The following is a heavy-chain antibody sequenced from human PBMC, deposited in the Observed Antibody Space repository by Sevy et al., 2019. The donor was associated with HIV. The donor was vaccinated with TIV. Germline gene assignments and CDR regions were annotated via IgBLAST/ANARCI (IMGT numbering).Heavy chain of an antibody. J-gene: IGHJ4*02. D-gene: IGHD2-21*01. Sequence: SETLSLTCTVSGGSISSSSYDWGWIRQPPGKGLEWIGSMYYSGSTSYNPSLKSRVTISLDTSKNKFSLKLSSVTVTDTAVYYYVRHGGIVDRAFAYWGQGTLVTVSS. CDR3: VRHGGIVDRAFAY. CDR2: MYYSGST. V-gene: IGHV4-39*01. CDR1: GGSISSSSYD.